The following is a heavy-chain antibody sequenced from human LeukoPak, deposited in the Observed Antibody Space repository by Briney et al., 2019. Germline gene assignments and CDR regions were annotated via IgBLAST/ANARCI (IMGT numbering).Heavy chain of an antibody. CDR1: GYTFTSYA. CDR2: INAGNGNT. J-gene: IGHJ6*02. CDR3: ARAGAAATHGYYYYGMDV. V-gene: IGHV1-3*01. Sequence: GASLKVSCKASGYTFTSYAMHWVRQAPGQRLEWMGWINAGNGNTKYSQKFQGRVTITRDTSASTAYMELSSLRSEDTAVYYCARAGAAATHGYYYYGMDVWGQGTTVTVSS. D-gene: IGHD6-13*01.